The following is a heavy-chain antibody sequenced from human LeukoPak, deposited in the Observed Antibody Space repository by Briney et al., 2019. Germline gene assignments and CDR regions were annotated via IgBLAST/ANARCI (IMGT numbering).Heavy chain of an antibody. CDR2: IWYDGSNK. J-gene: IGHJ6*03. D-gene: IGHD1-26*01. CDR1: GFTFSSYG. Sequence: GGSLRLSCAASGFTFSSYGMHWVRQAPDKGLEWVAVIWYDGSNKYYADSVKGRFTISRDNSKNTLYLQMNSLRAEDTAVYYCARGGGSSRDPQGYYYMDVWGKGTTVTVSS. V-gene: IGHV3-33*01. CDR3: ARGGGSSRDPQGYYYMDV.